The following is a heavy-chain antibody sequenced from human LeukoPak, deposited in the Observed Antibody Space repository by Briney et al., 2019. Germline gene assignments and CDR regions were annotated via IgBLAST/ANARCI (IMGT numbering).Heavy chain of an antibody. V-gene: IGHV1-2*02. CDR1: GYTFTGYY. CDR2: INPNSGGT. D-gene: IGHD3-10*01. J-gene: IGHJ6*03. Sequence: ASVKVSCKASGYTFTGYYMHWVRQAPGQGLEWMGWINPNSGGTNYAQKFQGRVTMTRDTSISTAYMELSRLRSDDTAVYYCARVGYYGSGSSMDVWGKGTTVTISS. CDR3: ARVGYYGSGSSMDV.